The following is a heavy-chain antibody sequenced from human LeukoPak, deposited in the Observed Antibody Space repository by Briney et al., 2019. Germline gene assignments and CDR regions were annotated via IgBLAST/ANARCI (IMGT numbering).Heavy chain of an antibody. V-gene: IGHV3-30-3*01. CDR1: GFTFSSYA. CDR2: ISYDGSNK. Sequence: GGSLRLSCAASGFTFSSYAMHWVRQAPGKGLEWVAVISYDGSNKYYADSVKGRFTISRDNSKNTLYLQMNSLRAEDTAVYYCARDLGVVGTFDYWGQGTLVTVPS. J-gene: IGHJ4*02. D-gene: IGHD2-2*01. CDR3: ARDLGVVGTFDY.